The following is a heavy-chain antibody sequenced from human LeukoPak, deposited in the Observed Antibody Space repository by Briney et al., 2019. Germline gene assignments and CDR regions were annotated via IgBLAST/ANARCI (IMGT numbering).Heavy chain of an antibody. CDR3: ASYYYDSGTFYTKYFDP. Sequence: KSSETLSLTCTVSGGSITSSNYYWGWIRQPPGKGLEWIGTIYYSGSIYYNPSLKGRVTISVDASKNQFSLRLTSVTAADTAVYYCASYYYDSGTFYTKYFDPWGQGTLVTVSS. CDR2: IYYSGSI. CDR1: GGSITSSNYY. V-gene: IGHV4-39*01. J-gene: IGHJ5*02. D-gene: IGHD3-10*01.